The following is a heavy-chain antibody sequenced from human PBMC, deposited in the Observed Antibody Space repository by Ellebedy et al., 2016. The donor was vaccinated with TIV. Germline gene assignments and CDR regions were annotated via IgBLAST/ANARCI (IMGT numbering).Heavy chain of an antibody. CDR1: GGSIRSYY. D-gene: IGHD3-10*01. J-gene: IGHJ4*02. V-gene: IGHV4-59*12. CDR2: IYYSGST. Sequence: MPSETLSLTCTVSGGSIRSYYFRWIRHPPGKGLEWIGYIYYSGSTNYNPSLKSRVTISVDTSKNQFSRKLSSVTAADTAVYYWARDRVYGSGSPYWGQGTLVTVSS. CDR3: ARDRVYGSGSPY.